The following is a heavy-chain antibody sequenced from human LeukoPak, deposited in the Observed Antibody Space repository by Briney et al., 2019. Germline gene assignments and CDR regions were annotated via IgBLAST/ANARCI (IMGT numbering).Heavy chain of an antibody. CDR2: INIHGTRT. CDR1: GFTLSSYW. J-gene: IGHJ4*02. CDR3: SRGPWEVPLDY. V-gene: IGHV3-74*01. D-gene: IGHD1-26*01. Sequence: GRSLRLSCAVSGFTLSSYWMHWGGQAPGKGLVSVSLINIHGTRTTYADSVKSPFPLSRHNATTTLYLQMNSLRAADTSVYYCSRGPWEVPLDYWGQGTLVTVSS.